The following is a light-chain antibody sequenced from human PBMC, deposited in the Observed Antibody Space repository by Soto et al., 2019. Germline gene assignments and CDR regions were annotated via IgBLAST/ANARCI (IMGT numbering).Light chain of an antibody. Sequence: QSALTQPASVSGSPGQSITISCTGTSSDVGGYNYVSWYQQHPGKAPKLMIYEVSNRPSGVSNRFSGSKSGNTASLTISGLQAEDEADYYCSSYTSSGTRVVFGGGTQLTVL. CDR2: EVS. CDR1: SSDVGGYNY. CDR3: SSYTSSGTRVV. V-gene: IGLV2-14*01. J-gene: IGLJ2*01.